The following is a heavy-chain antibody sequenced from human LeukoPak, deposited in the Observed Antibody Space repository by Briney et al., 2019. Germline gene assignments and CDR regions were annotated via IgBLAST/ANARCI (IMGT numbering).Heavy chain of an antibody. D-gene: IGHD3-16*01. CDR1: GGSFSGYY. J-gene: IGHJ4*02. V-gene: IGHV4-34*01. Sequence: SETLSLTCAVYGGSFSGYYWSWIRQPPGKGLEWIGEINHSGSTNYNPSLKSRVTISVNTSKNQFSLKLCSVTAADTAVYYCARALIAPFFDYWGQGTLVTVSS. CDR3: ARALIAPFFDY. CDR2: INHSGST.